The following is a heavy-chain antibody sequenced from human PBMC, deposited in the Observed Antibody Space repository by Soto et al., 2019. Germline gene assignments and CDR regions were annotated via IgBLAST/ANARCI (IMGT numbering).Heavy chain of an antibody. J-gene: IGHJ4*02. CDR3: TRIMTGHDDTSFDH. CDR2: IRNKGYGATT. CDR1: GFTFGGYA. Sequence: AGVSLRLSCLTSGFTFGGYAMSWVRQAPGKGLELVGFIRNKGYGATTGYAASVRGRFTISRDDSKSIAYLQMSSLKTEDTAIYYCTRIMTGHDDTSFDHWGKGSLVIVSS. V-gene: IGHV3-49*04. D-gene: IGHD3-9*01.